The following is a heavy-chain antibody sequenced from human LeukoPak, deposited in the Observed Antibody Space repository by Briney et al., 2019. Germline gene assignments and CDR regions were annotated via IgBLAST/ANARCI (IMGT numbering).Heavy chain of an antibody. CDR1: GGSISSYY. D-gene: IGHD4-17*01. CDR2: IYYSGST. J-gene: IGHJ6*03. Sequence: SETLSLTCTVSGGSISSYYWSWIRQPPGKGLEWIGYIYYSGSTNYNPSLKSRVTISVDTSKNQFSLKLSSVTAADTAVYYCARERDYGDEYYYMDVWGKGTTVTISS. V-gene: IGHV4-59*01. CDR3: ARERDYGDEYYYMDV.